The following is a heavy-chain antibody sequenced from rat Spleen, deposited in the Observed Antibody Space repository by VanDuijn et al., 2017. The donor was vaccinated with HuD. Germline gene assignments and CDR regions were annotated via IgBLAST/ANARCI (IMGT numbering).Heavy chain of an antibody. V-gene: IGHV1-43*01. CDR2: FNTGSGGT. CDR3: ARYGFGSMDA. D-gene: IGHD1-6*01. Sequence: QVQLQQSGAELAKPGSSVKISCKASGYTFTSYDISWIKQTTGRGLEYIGYFNTGSGGTYYHEKFKGKATLTVDKSSSTAFMQLSSLTPDDSAAYYWARYGFGSMDAWGQGASVTVSS. J-gene: IGHJ4*01. CDR1: GYTFTSYD.